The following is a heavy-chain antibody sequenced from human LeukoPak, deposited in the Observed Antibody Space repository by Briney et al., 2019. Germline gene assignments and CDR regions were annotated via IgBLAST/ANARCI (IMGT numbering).Heavy chain of an antibody. CDR3: ARGGWLLPDWDFDY. D-gene: IGHD3-22*01. Sequence: ASVKVSCKASGYTFTRYYMHWVRQAPGQGLEGMGWINPNSGGTNYAQKFQGRVTMTRDTSISTAYMELSRLRSDDTAVYYCARGGWLLPDWDFDYWGQGTLVTVSS. CDR2: INPNSGGT. J-gene: IGHJ4*02. V-gene: IGHV1-2*02. CDR1: GYTFTRYY.